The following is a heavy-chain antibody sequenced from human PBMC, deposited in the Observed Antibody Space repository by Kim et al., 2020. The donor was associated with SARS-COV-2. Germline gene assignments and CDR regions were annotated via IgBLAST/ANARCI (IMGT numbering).Heavy chain of an antibody. J-gene: IGHJ6*02. Sequence: GGSLRLSCTASGFTFGDYAMNWFRQAPGKGLEWVGFIRSKPYGGTAEYAASVKGRFTISRDDSTSVAYLQMNSLETEDTAVYYCTRLRGGSRYGMDVWGQGTTVTVSS. V-gene: IGHV3-49*03. D-gene: IGHD3-16*01. CDR2: IRSKPYGGTA. CDR1: GFTFGDYA. CDR3: TRLRGGSRYGMDV.